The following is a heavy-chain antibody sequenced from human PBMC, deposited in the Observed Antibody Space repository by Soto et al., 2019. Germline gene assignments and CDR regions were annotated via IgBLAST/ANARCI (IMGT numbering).Heavy chain of an antibody. J-gene: IGHJ3*01. V-gene: IGHV3-9*01. CDR3: AKGRTRPLQLGSFGDNAFDV. Sequence: EVQLVESGGGLVQPGRSLRLSCVASEFTFEDYAMHWVRQAPGKGLEWVSGISWNSGTLVYADSVKGRFIISRDNAKNSLFLQMNSRRAEDTAVYFCAKGRTRPLQLGSFGDNAFDVWGQGTMVTFSS. CDR2: ISWNSGTL. CDR1: EFTFEDYA. D-gene: IGHD3-10*01.